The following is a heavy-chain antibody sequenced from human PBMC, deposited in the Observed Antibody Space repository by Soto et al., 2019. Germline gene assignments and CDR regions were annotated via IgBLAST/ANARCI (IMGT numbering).Heavy chain of an antibody. Sequence: GGSLRLSCAASGFTFSDYYMSWIRQAPGKGLEWVSYISSSGSTIYYADSVKGRFTISRDNAKNSLYLQMNSLRAEDTAVYYCAREKPGPAADYYYYYYMDVWGKGTTVTVSS. J-gene: IGHJ6*03. CDR3: AREKPGPAADYYYYYYMDV. CDR1: GFTFSDYY. D-gene: IGHD2-15*01. CDR2: ISSSGSTI. V-gene: IGHV3-11*01.